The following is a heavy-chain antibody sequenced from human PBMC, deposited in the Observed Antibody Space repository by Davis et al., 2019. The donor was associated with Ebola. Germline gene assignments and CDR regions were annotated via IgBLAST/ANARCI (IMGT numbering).Heavy chain of an antibody. D-gene: IGHD1-26*01. Sequence: GGSLRLSCAASGFTVSSNYMSWVRQAPGKGLEWVSVIYSGGSTYYADSVKGRFTISRDNSKNTLYLQMNSLRAEDTAVYYCAGMGARAYYYGMDVWGQGTTVTVSS. V-gene: IGHV3-66*01. J-gene: IGHJ6*02. CDR2: IYSGGST. CDR1: GFTVSSNY. CDR3: AGMGARAYYYGMDV.